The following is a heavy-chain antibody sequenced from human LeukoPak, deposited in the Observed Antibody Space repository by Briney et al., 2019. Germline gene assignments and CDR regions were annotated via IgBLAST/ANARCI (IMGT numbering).Heavy chain of an antibody. V-gene: IGHV1-69*13. D-gene: IGHD2-2*01. CDR1: GGTFSSYA. Sequence: GASVKVSCKASGGTFSSYAISWVRQAPGQGLEWMGGIIPIFGTANYAQKFQGRVTITADESTSTAYMELSSLRSEDTAVYYCATRYCSSTSCQAPFGYWGQGTLVTVSS. CDR3: ATRYCSSTSCQAPFGY. J-gene: IGHJ4*02. CDR2: IIPIFGTA.